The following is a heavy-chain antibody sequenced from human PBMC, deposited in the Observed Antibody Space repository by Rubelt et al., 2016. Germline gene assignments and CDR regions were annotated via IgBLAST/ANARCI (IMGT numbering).Heavy chain of an antibody. CDR1: GGSFSGYY. V-gene: IGHV4-34*01. Sequence: QVQLQQWGAGLLKPSETLSLTCAVYGGSFSGYYWSWIRQPPGKGLEWIGEINHSGSTNYNPSLKGRVTISVDTSKNQCSLKLSSVTAADTAGYYCARLVPHQGSLVWGRGTLVTVSS. J-gene: IGHJ4*02. D-gene: IGHD2-8*02. CDR2: INHSGST. CDR3: ARLVPHQGSLV.